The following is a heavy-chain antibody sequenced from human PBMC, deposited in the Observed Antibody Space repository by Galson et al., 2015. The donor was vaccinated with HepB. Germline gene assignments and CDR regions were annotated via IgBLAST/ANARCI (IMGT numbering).Heavy chain of an antibody. CDR2: ISGSGGST. Sequence: SLRLSCAASGFTFISYAMSWVRQAPGKGLEWVSAISGSGGSTYYADSVKGRFTISRDNYKNTLYLQMNSLRAEDTAVYYCAKDPGVTTSSRSYFDYWGQGTLVTVSS. V-gene: IGHV3-23*01. CDR3: AKDPGVTTSSRSYFDY. CDR1: GFTFISYA. J-gene: IGHJ4*02. D-gene: IGHD4-17*01.